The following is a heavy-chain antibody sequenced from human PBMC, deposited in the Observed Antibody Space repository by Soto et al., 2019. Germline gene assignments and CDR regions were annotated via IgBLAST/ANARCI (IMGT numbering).Heavy chain of an antibody. CDR2: IYYRGST. CDR1: DGTIGDISYY. CDR3: ARDHDSIGYYLGTFDY. V-gene: IGHV4-61*01. Sequence: PSDTSRVPSTVADGTIGDISYYRNMIKKPPVKGLEWIGYIYYRGSTNYTPSLKSRFTISVDTSKNQFSLKRSSVTAADTAVYYCARDHDSIGYYLGTFDYLVQRTLVTGS. J-gene: IGHJ4*02. D-gene: IGHD3-22*01.